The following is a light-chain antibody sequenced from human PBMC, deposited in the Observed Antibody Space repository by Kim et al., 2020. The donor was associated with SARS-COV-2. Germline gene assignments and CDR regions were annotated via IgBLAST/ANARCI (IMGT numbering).Light chain of an antibody. CDR1: QSVLYSSNNKNY. J-gene: IGKJ2*03. V-gene: IGKV4-1*01. CDR3: QHYYSTPYS. CDR2: WAS. Sequence: DIVMTQSPDSLAVSLGERATINCKSSQSVLYSSNNKNYLAWYQQKPGQPPKLLIYWASTRESGVPDRFSGSGSGTDFTLTISSLQAEDVSVYYGQHYYSTPYSFGQGTKLEF.